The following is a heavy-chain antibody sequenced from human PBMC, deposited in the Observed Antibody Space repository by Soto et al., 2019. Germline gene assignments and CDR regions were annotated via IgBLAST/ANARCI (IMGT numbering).Heavy chain of an antibody. CDR1: GYTLTELS. J-gene: IGHJ6*02. CDR3: ATKSSITIFGVVSPYYGMDV. CDR2: FDPEDGET. V-gene: IGHV1-24*01. Sequence: GASVKVSCKVSGYTLTELSMHWVRQAPGIGLEWMGGFDPEDGETIYAQKFQGRVTMTEDTSTDTAYMELSSLRSEDTAVYYCATKSSITIFGVVSPYYGMDVWGQGTTVTVSS. D-gene: IGHD3-3*01.